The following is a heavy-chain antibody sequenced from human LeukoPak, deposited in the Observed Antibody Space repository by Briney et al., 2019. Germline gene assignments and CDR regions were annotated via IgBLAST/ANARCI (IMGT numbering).Heavy chain of an antibody. J-gene: IGHJ4*02. CDR3: ARTQFRDYDSSGYYY. Sequence: KTSETLSLTCAVYGGSFSGYYWSWIRQPPGKGLEWIGEINHSGSTNYNPSLKSRVTISVDTSKNQFSLKLSSVTAADTAVYYCARTQFRDYDSSGYYYWGQGTLVTVSS. CDR2: INHSGST. CDR1: GGSFSGYY. V-gene: IGHV4-34*01. D-gene: IGHD3-22*01.